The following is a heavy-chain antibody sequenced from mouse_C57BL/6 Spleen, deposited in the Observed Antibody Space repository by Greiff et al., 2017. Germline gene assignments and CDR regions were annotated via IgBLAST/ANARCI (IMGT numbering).Heavy chain of an antibody. CDR1: GFSFTSYG. CDR3: ASAITTSRYYYAMDY. D-gene: IGHD1-1*01. V-gene: IGHV2-2*01. J-gene: IGHJ4*01. Sequence: QVQLKQSGPGLVQPSQRLSITCTVSGFSFTSYGVHWVRQSPGKGLEWLGVIWSGGSTDYNAAFISRLSISKDNSKSQVFFKMNSLQADDTAIYYCASAITTSRYYYAMDYWGQGTSVTVSS. CDR2: IWSGGST.